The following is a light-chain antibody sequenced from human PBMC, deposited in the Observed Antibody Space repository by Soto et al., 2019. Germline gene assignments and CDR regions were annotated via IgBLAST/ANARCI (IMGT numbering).Light chain of an antibody. Sequence: IVLTHSPFTLSLSPVERGALSCSAIQSISSSYLAWYQQKPGQAPRLLIYGASTRATGIPARFSASGSGTEFTLTISSLQSEDFAVYICQQYNNWPPWTFGQGTKVDIK. V-gene: IGKV3-15*01. J-gene: IGKJ1*01. CDR1: QSISSSY. CDR2: GAS. CDR3: QQYNNWPPWT.